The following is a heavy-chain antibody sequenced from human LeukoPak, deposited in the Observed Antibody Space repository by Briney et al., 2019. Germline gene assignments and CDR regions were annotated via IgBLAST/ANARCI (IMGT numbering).Heavy chain of an antibody. D-gene: IGHD4/OR15-4a*01. Sequence: MTSETLSLTCAVYNGFDNLYFMLVRQPPGKGLEWIGEVTYRGSANYNPSLRSRATISINVSQRQFSLILKSVTAADAATYYCAVYGGNWDFDSWGQGTPVTVSS. CDR1: NGFDNLYF. CDR2: VTYRGSA. V-gene: IGHV4-34*01. CDR3: AVYGGNWDFDS. J-gene: IGHJ4*02.